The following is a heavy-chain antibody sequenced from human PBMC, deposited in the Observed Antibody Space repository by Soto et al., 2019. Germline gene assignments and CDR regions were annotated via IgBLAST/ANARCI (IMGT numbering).Heavy chain of an antibody. Sequence: GSLRLSCAASGFTFSSYSMNWVRQAPGKGLEWVSSISSSSSYIYYADSVKGRFTISRDNAKNSLYLQMTSLRAEDTAVYYCARAYCGGDCYSFDYWGQGTLVTVSS. CDR3: ARAYCGGDCYSFDY. CDR2: ISSSSSYI. J-gene: IGHJ4*02. V-gene: IGHV3-21*01. CDR1: GFTFSSYS. D-gene: IGHD2-21*02.